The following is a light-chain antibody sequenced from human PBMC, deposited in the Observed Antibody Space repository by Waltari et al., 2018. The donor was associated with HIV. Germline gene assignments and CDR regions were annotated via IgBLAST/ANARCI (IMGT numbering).Light chain of an antibody. J-gene: IGLJ3*02. Sequence: QSALTQPASVSGSPGQSITISCTGTSSDIGGFNYVSWYQQHPDKAPKPIIFDVDIRPSGISNRFSGSKSGNTASLTISGLQAEDEADYYCSSYASSFTLLFGGGTKLTVL. V-gene: IGLV2-14*03. CDR2: DVD. CDR1: SSDIGGFNY. CDR3: SSYASSFTLL.